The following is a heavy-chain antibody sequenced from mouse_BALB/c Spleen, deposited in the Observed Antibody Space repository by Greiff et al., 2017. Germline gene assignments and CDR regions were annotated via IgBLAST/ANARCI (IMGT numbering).Heavy chain of an antibody. CDR1: GFTFTAYY. J-gene: IGHJ4*01. CDR2: IRNKANGYTT. Sequence: DVMLVESGGGLVQPGGSLRLSCATSGFTFTAYYMSWVRQPPGKALEWLGYIRNKANGYTTEYSASVKGPFTISRDNSKSILYLQMTTPRAEYSATYYCAREIYYYGSSYEDYAMDDWGQGTSVTVSS. V-gene: IGHV7-3*02. D-gene: IGHD1-1*01. CDR3: AREIYYYGSSYEDYAMDD.